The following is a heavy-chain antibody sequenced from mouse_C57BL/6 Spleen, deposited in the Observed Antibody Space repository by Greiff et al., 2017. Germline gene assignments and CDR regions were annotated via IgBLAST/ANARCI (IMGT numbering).Heavy chain of an antibody. V-gene: IGHV2-5*01. D-gene: IGHD2-4*01. CDR2: IWRGGST. CDR1: GFSLTSYG. CDR3: SKNWPHDYDGGYFDV. Sequence: VQVVESGPGLVQPSQSLSITCTVSGFSLTSYGVHWVRQSPGKGLEWLGVIWRGGSTDYNAAFMSRLSITKDNSKSQVFFKMNSLQADDTAIYYCSKNWPHDYDGGYFDVWGTGTTVTVSS. J-gene: IGHJ1*03.